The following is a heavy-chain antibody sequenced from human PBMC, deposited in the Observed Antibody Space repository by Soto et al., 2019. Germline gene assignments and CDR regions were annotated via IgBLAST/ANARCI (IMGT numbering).Heavy chain of an antibody. D-gene: IGHD6-6*01. CDR3: ARAPSIAALDY. Sequence: GGSLRLSCAASGFTFSSYAMHWVRQAPGKGLEWVAVISYDGSNKYYADSVKGRFTISRNNSKNTLYLQMNSLRAEDTAVYYCARAPSIAALDYWGQGTLVTVSS. CDR1: GFTFSSYA. CDR2: ISYDGSNK. J-gene: IGHJ4*02. V-gene: IGHV3-30-3*01.